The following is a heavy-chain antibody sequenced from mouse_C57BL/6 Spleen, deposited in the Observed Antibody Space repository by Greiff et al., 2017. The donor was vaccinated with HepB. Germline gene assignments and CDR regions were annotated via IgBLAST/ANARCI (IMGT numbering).Heavy chain of an antibody. CDR1: GYTFTDYY. J-gene: IGHJ2*01. D-gene: IGHD3-1*01. CDR2: IYPGSGNT. V-gene: IGHV1-76*01. Sequence: QVHVKQSGAELVRPGASVKLSCKASGYTFTDYYINWVKQRPGQGLEWIARIYPGSGNTYYNEKFKGKATLTAEKSSSTAYMQLSSLTSEDSAVYFCARDGLSFDYWGQGTTLTVSS. CDR3: ARDGLSFDY.